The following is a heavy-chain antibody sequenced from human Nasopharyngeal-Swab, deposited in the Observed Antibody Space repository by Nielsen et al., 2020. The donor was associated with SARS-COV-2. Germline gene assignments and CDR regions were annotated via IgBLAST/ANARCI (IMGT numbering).Heavy chain of an antibody. CDR1: GYTLTELS. CDR2: FDPEDGET. D-gene: IGHD6-19*01. CDR3: ATGAAVAGTPISYYYYYGMDV. J-gene: IGHJ6*02. V-gene: IGHV1-24*01. Sequence: ASVKVSCKVSGYTLTELSMHWVRQDPGKGLEWMGGFDPEDGETIYAQKFQGRVTITADKTTDTADMELSSLRSEDTAVYYCATGAAVAGTPISYYYYYGMDVWGQGTTVTVSS.